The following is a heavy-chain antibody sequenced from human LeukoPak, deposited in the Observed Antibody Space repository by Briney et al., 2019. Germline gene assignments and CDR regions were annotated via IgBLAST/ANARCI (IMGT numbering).Heavy chain of an antibody. J-gene: IGHJ4*02. D-gene: IGHD4-17*01. Sequence: SETLSLTCTVSGGSISSGDYYWSWIRQPPGKGLEWIGYIYYSGSTYYNPSLKSRVTISVDTSKNQFSLKLSSVTAADTAVYYCARDTVTTVLDYWGQGTLVTVSS. CDR1: GGSISSGDYY. CDR3: ARDTVTTVLDY. V-gene: IGHV4-30-4*01. CDR2: IYYSGST.